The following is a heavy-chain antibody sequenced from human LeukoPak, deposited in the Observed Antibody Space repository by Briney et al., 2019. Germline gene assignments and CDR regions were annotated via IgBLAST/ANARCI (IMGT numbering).Heavy chain of an antibody. J-gene: IGHJ4*02. CDR3: ARWGGTRQYYFDY. D-gene: IGHD1-1*01. Sequence: PGGSLRLSCAGSGFTFSNYWMNWVRQAPGKGLEWVGNIKEDGSETYYVDSVKGRFTISRDNAKNSLYLQMNSLRVEDTAVYYCARWGGTRQYYFDYWGRGTLVTVSS. CDR2: IKEDGSET. CDR1: GFTFSNYW. V-gene: IGHV3-7*01.